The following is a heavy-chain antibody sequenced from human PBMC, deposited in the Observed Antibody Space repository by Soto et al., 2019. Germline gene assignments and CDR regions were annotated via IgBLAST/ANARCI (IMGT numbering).Heavy chain of an antibody. D-gene: IGHD6-13*01. Sequence: EVQLVESGGGLVQPGGSLRLSCAASGITVSNNYMSWVRQAPGKGLECVSLIYSNGDTRYADSVKGRFTISRDNSKNTVYLHMNSLRAEDTAVYYCARDPLGIAAAGGGWGQGTTVTVSS. CDR2: IYSNGDT. CDR1: GITVSNNY. V-gene: IGHV3-66*01. CDR3: ARDPLGIAAAGGG. J-gene: IGHJ6*02.